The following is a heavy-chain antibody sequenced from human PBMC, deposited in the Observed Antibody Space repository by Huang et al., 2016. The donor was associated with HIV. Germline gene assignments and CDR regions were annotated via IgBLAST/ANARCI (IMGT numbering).Heavy chain of an antibody. CDR2: ISYDAKTK. V-gene: IGHV3-30*18. Sequence: QVQLVESGGGVVQPGRSLRISCAASGFTFSSYGMHWVRQAPGKGLGWLAVISYDAKTKYYAESVKGRFSISRDNSKTTVYLQLNSLRVEDTAVYYCAKGGSAAAVLDFWGQGTLVTVSS. J-gene: IGHJ4*02. CDR1: GFTFSSYG. D-gene: IGHD6-13*01. CDR3: AKGGSAAAVLDF.